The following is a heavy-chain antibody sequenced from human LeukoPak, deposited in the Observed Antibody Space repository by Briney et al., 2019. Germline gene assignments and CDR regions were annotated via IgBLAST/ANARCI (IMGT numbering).Heavy chain of an antibody. J-gene: IGHJ4*02. D-gene: IGHD3-10*01. V-gene: IGHV1-2*02. CDR2: INPNSGDT. Sequence: ASVKVSCKASGYSFTDYYMHWVRQAPGQGPEWMGWINPNSGDTNYAQKFQGRVTMTRDTSISTAYMELSRLRSDDTAVYYCARDDYGSGNYYKYWGQGTLVTVSP. CDR3: ARDDYGSGNYYKY. CDR1: GYSFTDYY.